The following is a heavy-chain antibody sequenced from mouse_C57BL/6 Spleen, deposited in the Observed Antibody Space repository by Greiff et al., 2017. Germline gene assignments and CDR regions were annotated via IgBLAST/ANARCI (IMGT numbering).Heavy chain of an antibody. J-gene: IGHJ4*01. CDR3: ARDSSGYEGYAMDY. CDR1: GYTFTSYW. V-gene: IGHV1-52*01. Sequence: QQSCKASGYTFTSYWMHWVKQRPIQGLEWIGNIDPSDSETHYNQKFKDKATLTVDKSSSTAYMQLSSLTSEDSAVYYCARDSSGYEGYAMDYWGQGTSVTVSS. D-gene: IGHD3-2*02. CDR2: IDPSDSET.